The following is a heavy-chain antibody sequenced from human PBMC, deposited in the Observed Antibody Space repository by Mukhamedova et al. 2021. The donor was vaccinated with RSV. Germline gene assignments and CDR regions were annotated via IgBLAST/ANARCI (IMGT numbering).Heavy chain of an antibody. CDR3: VGLQWFGKLYFYY. V-gene: IGHV4-39*01. Sequence: EWIATIFSGASGSTYYNPSLKSRVTISVDPSKNQFSLDLRSVTAADTAVYSCVGLQWFGKLYFYYWGQGSQGTVSS. D-gene: IGHD3-10*01. CDR2: IFSGASGST. J-gene: IGHJ4*02.